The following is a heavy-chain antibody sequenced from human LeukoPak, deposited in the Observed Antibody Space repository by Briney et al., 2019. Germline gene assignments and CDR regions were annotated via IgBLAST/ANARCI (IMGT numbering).Heavy chain of an antibody. Sequence: SETLSLTCTVSGGSISSSTYYWGWIRQPPGKGLEWIGSIYSSGSTYYNPSLKSRVAISADTSKNQVSLKLTSVTAADTGVYYCARHADSGFGDLAFDYWGQGTLVTVSS. CDR1: GGSISSSTYY. CDR2: IYSSGST. J-gene: IGHJ4*02. D-gene: IGHD3-10*01. V-gene: IGHV4-39*01. CDR3: ARHADSGFGDLAFDY.